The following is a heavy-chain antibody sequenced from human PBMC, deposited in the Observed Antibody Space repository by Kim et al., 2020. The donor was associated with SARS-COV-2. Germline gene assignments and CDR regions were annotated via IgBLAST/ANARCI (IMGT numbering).Heavy chain of an antibody. V-gene: IGHV3-73*01. CDR3: TRHDISGSWGAFDI. CDR1: GFTFSGSA. CDR2: IRSKANSYAT. Sequence: GGSLRLSCAASGFTFSGSAMHWVRQASGKGLEWVGRIRSKANSYATAYAASVKGRFTISRDDSKNTAYLQMNSLKTEDTAVYYCTRHDISGSWGAFDIWGQGTMVTVSS. J-gene: IGHJ3*02. D-gene: IGHD1-26*01.